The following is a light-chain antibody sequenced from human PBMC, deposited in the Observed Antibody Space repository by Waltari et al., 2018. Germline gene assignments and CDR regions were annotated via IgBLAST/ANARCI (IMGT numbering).Light chain of an antibody. J-gene: IGKJ4*01. V-gene: IGKV4-1*01. Sequence: DIVMSQSPDSLAGSLGERVTINFKTSQSVLFIPNNKNYLSWYQQKPGQPPSLLIYWTSTRESGVPDRFRGSGSGTDFTLTISSLQPEDVAVYFCQQYYSTPPTFGGGTRVEIK. CDR3: QQYYSTPPT. CDR1: QSVLFIPNNKNY. CDR2: WTS.